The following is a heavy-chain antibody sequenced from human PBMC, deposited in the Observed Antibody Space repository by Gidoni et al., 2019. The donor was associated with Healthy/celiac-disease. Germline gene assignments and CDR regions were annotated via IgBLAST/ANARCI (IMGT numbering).Heavy chain of an antibody. CDR3: ASDYGDYVGGAFDI. D-gene: IGHD4-17*01. Sequence: QVQLVQSGAEVKKPGASVKVSCKSSGYTFTSYAMHWVRQAPGQRLEWMGWINAGNGNTKYSQKFQGRVTITRDTSASTAYMELSSLRSEDTAVYYCASDYGDYVGGAFDIWGQGTMVTVSS. CDR2: INAGNGNT. J-gene: IGHJ3*02. CDR1: GYTFTSYA. V-gene: IGHV1-3*01.